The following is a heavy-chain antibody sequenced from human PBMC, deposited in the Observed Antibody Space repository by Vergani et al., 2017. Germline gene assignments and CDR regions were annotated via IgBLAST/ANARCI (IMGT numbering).Heavy chain of an antibody. D-gene: IGHD6-13*01. J-gene: IGHJ5*02. CDR1: GGTFSSYT. Sequence: QVQLVQSGAEVKKPGSSVKVSCKASGGTFSSYTISWVRQAPGQGLEWMGGIIPIFGTANYAQKFQGRVTITADESTSSAYMELSSLRSEDTAVYYCARDRRIGIAANWYDPWGQGTLVTVSS. CDR2: IIPIFGTA. V-gene: IGHV1-69*01. CDR3: ARDRRIGIAANWYDP.